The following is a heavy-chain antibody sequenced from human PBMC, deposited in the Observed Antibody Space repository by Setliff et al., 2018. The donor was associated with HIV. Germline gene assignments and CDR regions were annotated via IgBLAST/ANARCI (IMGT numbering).Heavy chain of an antibody. D-gene: IGHD3-3*01. CDR3: ARDYLYYNLYNGSPVYGMDV. CDR1: GFTFRNYK. Sequence: GGSLRLSCAASGFTFRNYKFNWVRQAPGRGLEWVSSISIGSGGAIDYADSVQGRFTISRDNSKNSLYLQKNSLRVEDTAVYYCARDYLYYNLYNGSPVYGMDV. V-gene: IGHV3-48*03. J-gene: IGHJ6*01. CDR2: ISIGSGGAI.